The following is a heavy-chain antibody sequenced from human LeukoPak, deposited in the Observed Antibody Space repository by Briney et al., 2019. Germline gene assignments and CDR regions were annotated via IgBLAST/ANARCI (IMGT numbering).Heavy chain of an antibody. CDR2: MKIEGSEE. V-gene: IGHV3-7*01. J-gene: IGHJ5*02. CDR3: TRWARYCSSGSCYSWFDP. CDR1: GFTFSSYW. Sequence: GGSLRLSCVASGFTFSSYWMSWVRQAAGKGLEWVANMKIEGSEEYYVDSVKGRFTISRDNAKNSLYLQMNSLRVDDTAVYYCTRWARYCSSGSCYSWFDPWGQGTLVTVSS. D-gene: IGHD2-15*01.